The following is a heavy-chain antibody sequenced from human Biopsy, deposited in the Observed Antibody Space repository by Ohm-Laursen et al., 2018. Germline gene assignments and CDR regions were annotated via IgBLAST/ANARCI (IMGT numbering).Heavy chain of an antibody. CDR1: GFIFSTYT. CDR2: ISRRSSDI. V-gene: IGHV3-21*01. Sequence: GSLRLSCAASGFIFSTYTMNWVRQAPGEGLEWVSSISRRSSDIYYADSVKGRFTISRDNAKNSLFLYMNSLRAEDTAVYYWARESALKWYQSLSYFNGMDVWGQGTTVTVSS. D-gene: IGHD2-2*01. CDR3: ARESALKWYQSLSYFNGMDV. J-gene: IGHJ6*02.